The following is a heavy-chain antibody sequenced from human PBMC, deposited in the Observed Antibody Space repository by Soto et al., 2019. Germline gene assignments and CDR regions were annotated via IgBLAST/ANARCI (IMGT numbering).Heavy chain of an antibody. CDR3: ARGNWNYGVAWFDP. D-gene: IGHD1-7*01. Sequence: PGGSLRLSCAASGFTFSSYAMHWVRQAPGKGLEWVAVISYDGSNKYYADSVKGRFTISRDNSKNTLYLQMNSLRAEDTAVYYCARGNWNYGVAWFDPWGQGTLVTAPQ. CDR2: ISYDGSNK. J-gene: IGHJ5*02. V-gene: IGHV3-30-3*01. CDR1: GFTFSSYA.